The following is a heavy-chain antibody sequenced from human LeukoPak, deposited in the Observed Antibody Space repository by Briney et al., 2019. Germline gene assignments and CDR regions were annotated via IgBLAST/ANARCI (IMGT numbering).Heavy chain of an antibody. D-gene: IGHD3-22*01. J-gene: IGHJ4*02. Sequence: GASVKVSCKASGGTFSSYAISWVRQAPGQGLEWMGGIIPVFGTANYAQKFQGRVTITADESTSTAYMDLSSLRSEDTAVYYCAKGGAFGGSGGYYYALDYWGQGTLVTVSS. CDR1: GGTFSSYA. CDR3: AKGGAFGGSGGYYYALDY. V-gene: IGHV1-69*13. CDR2: IIPVFGTA.